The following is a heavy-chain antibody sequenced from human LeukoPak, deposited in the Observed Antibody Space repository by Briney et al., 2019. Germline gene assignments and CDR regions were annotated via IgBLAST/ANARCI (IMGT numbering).Heavy chain of an antibody. J-gene: IGHJ4*02. V-gene: IGHV3-7*01. CDR3: AMTIAAADY. D-gene: IGHD6-13*01. CDR2: IKQDGSEK. Sequence: GGSLRLSCAASGFTFSNYWMSWVRPAPGKGLEWVANIKQDGSEKYYVDSVKGRFTISRDNSKNSLYLQMSSLRAEDTAVYYCAMTIAAADYWGQGTLVTVSS. CDR1: GFTFSNYW.